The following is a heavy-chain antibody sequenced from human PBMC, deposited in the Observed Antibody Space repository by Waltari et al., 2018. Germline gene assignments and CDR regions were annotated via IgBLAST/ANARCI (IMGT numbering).Heavy chain of an antibody. Sequence: EVQLLESGGGLVQPGGSLRLSCAASGFTFSSYAMRWVRQAPGQWLEWVSAISGSGGSTSYAYSVKCRFTISRDNSKNPLYLQMNSLRAEDTAVYYCAKDQQYQLLVVFDYWGQGTLVTVSS. CDR3: AKDQQYQLLVVFDY. J-gene: IGHJ4*02. CDR2: ISGSGGST. D-gene: IGHD2-2*01. V-gene: IGHV3-23*01. CDR1: GFTFSSYA.